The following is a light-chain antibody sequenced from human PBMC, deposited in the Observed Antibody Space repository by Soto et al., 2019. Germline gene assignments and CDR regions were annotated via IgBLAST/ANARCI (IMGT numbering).Light chain of an antibody. V-gene: IGLV1-40*01. CDR3: QSCDNTLSGCF. Sequence: QSVLTQPPSVSAAPGQRVTISCTGSSSNIGADSDVHWYQQLPGTAPKLLISHNNNRPSGVPDRFSGSKSGTSASLAITGLQAEDEADYYCQSCDNTLSGCFFXSGTKVTVL. CDR1: SSNIGADSD. CDR2: HNN. J-gene: IGLJ1*01.